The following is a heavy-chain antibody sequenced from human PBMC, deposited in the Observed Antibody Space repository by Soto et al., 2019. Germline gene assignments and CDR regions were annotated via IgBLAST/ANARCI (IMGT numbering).Heavy chain of an antibody. D-gene: IGHD3-3*01. CDR1: GYTFTSYY. CDR3: AIFGVVINWFDP. CDR2: INPSGGST. J-gene: IGHJ5*02. Sequence: GASVKVSCKASGYTFTSYYMHWVRQAPGQGLEWMGIINPSGGSTSYAQKFQGRVTMTRDTSTSTVYMELSSLRSEDTAVYYCAIFGVVINWFDPWGQGTLVTVSS. V-gene: IGHV1-46*01.